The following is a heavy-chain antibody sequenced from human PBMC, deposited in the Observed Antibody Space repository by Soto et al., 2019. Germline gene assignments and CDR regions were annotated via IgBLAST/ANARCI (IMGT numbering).Heavy chain of an antibody. D-gene: IGHD2-15*01. Sequence: GGSLRLSCAASGFTFSSYGMHWVRQAPGKGLEWVAVIWYDGSNKYYADSVKGRFTISRDNSKNTLYLQMNSLRAEDTAVYYCARVSYCSGGSCPNKYYYMDVWGKGITVTVSS. CDR2: IWYDGSNK. CDR1: GFTFSSYG. J-gene: IGHJ6*03. V-gene: IGHV3-33*01. CDR3: ARVSYCSGGSCPNKYYYMDV.